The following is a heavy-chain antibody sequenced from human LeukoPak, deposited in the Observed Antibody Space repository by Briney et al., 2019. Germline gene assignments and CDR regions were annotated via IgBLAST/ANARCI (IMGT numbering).Heavy chain of an antibody. Sequence: ASVKLSCKASGYTFTGYYMHWVRQAPGQGLEWMGWINPNSGGTNYAQKFQGRVTMTRDTSISTAYMELSRLRSDDTAVYYCARDREYQVLGALDYWGQGTLVTVSS. J-gene: IGHJ4*02. CDR3: ARDREYQVLGALDY. CDR2: INPNSGGT. D-gene: IGHD2-2*01. CDR1: GYTFTGYY. V-gene: IGHV1-2*02.